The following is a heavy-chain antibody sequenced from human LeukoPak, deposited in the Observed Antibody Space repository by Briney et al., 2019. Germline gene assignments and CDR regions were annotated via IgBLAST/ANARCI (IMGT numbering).Heavy chain of an antibody. CDR3: ARDEVAVAGTCQH. D-gene: IGHD6-19*01. J-gene: IGHJ1*01. Sequence: GGSLRLSCAASGFTFSSYSMNWVRQAPGKGLGWVSSISSSSSYIYYADSVKGRFTISRDNAKNSLYLQMNSLRAEDTAVYYCARDEVAVAGTCQHWGQGTLVTVSS. CDR1: GFTFSSYS. V-gene: IGHV3-21*01. CDR2: ISSSSSYI.